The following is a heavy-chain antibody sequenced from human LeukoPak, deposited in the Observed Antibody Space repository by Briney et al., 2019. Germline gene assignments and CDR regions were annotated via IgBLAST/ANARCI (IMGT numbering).Heavy chain of an antibody. CDR2: ISYDGSNK. J-gene: IGHJ3*02. V-gene: IGHV3-30-3*01. Sequence: PGGSLRLSCAASGFTFSSYAMHWVRQAPGKGREWVAVISYDGSNKYYADSVKGRFTISRDNSKNTLYLQMKSLRAEDTAVYYCARDRSGWNAFDIWGQGTMVSVSS. CDR3: ARDRSGWNAFDI. D-gene: IGHD6-19*01. CDR1: GFTFSSYA.